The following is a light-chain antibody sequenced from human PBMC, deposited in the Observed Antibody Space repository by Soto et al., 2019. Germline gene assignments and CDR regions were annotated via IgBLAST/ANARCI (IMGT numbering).Light chain of an antibody. V-gene: IGKV1-39*01. CDR3: QQSYRTPPT. CDR1: QSISSY. J-gene: IGKJ5*01. CDR2: AAS. Sequence: DIQMTQSPSSLSASVGDRVTITCRASQSISSYLNWYQQKPGKAPKLLIYAASSLQSGVPSRFSGSGSGTDFTLTISSLQPEDFATYYCQQSYRTPPTFGQGTRLEI.